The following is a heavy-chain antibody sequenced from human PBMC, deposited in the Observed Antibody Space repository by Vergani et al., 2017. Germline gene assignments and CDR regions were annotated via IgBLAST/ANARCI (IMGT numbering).Heavy chain of an antibody. Sequence: QVRLQESGPGLVKPSETLSLTCSVSGGSMSGYYWSLIRQPPGKELEWIGYMYHSGSTNYNPSLDTRVTISGDTSKNQFSLELNSVTAADTAVYYCGRVADFYGLGSRLLDLWGQGILVTVSS. J-gene: IGHJ5*02. CDR2: MYHSGST. V-gene: IGHV4-59*01. D-gene: IGHD3-10*01. CDR3: GRVADFYGLGSRLLDL. CDR1: GGSMSGYY.